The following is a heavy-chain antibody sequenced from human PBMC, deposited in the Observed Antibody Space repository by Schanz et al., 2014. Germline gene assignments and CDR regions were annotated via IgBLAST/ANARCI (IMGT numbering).Heavy chain of an antibody. J-gene: IGHJ1*01. CDR3: ARSCTRVSTRLLES. CDR2: ISGSGATT. Sequence: FVLPLLSVKKNCAASGFTFSSYAMSWVRQAPGKGLEWVSVISGSGATTYYADSVKGRFTISRDNPRNTVYFQMRRLRAEDTPVNYCARSCTRVSTRLLESWGWGTL. CDR1: GFTFSSYA. D-gene: IGHD2-8*01. V-gene: IGHV3-23*01.